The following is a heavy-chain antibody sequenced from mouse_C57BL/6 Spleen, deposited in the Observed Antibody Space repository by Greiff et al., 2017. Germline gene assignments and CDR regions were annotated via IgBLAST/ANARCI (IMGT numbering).Heavy chain of an antibody. CDR1: GYTFTTYP. CDR2: FHPYNDDT. J-gene: IGHJ1*03. V-gene: IGHV1-47*01. Sequence: QVQLKESGAELVKPGASVKMSCKASGYTFTTYPIEWMKQNHGKSLEWIGNFHPYNDDTKYNEKFKGKATLTVEKSSSTVYLELSRLTSDDSAVYYCARRAYYYGSSYWYFDVWGTGTTVTVSS. D-gene: IGHD1-1*01. CDR3: ARRAYYYGSSYWYFDV.